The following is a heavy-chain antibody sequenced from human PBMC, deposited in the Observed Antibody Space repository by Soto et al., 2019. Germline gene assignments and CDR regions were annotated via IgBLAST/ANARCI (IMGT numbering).Heavy chain of an antibody. CDR2: ISANNGNT. J-gene: IGHJ5*02. Sequence: GASVKVSCKASGYTFTSYGISWVRQAPGQGLEWMGWISANNGNTDYAQKFQCRVTMTTNTSISTAYMEMRSLRSEDTAVYYCARGLGHDYGDYGVSDNYNWFDPWGQGTLVTVSS. CDR1: GYTFTSYG. D-gene: IGHD4-17*01. V-gene: IGHV1-18*01. CDR3: ARGLGHDYGDYGVSDNYNWFDP.